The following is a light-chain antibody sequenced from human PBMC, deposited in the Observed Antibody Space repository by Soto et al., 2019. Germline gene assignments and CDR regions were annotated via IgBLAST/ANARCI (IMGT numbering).Light chain of an antibody. V-gene: IGLV1-44*01. CDR2: SDN. CDR3: APWDDSLNGVV. CDR1: SSNIGTHT. Sequence: QSVLTQPPSASGTPGQRVTISCSGSSSNIGTHTVNWYQQLPGTAPKLLIYSDNQRPSGVPDRFSGSKSGTSASLAISGLQSEDEADYYCAPWDDSLNGVVFGGGTKLTVL. J-gene: IGLJ2*01.